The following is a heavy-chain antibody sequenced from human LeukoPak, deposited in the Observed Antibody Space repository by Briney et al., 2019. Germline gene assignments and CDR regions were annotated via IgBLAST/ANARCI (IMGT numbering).Heavy chain of an antibody. CDR2: IWYDGSNK. CDR1: GFTFSSYG. V-gene: IGHV3-33*01. CDR3: ARDRVVGATTGFDP. D-gene: IGHD1-26*01. Sequence: GGSLRLSCAASGFTFSSYGMHWVRQAPGKGLEWVAVIWYDGSNKYYADSVKGRFTISRDNSKNTLYLQMNSLRAEDTAVYYCARDRVVGATTGFDPWGRGTLVTVSS. J-gene: IGHJ5*02.